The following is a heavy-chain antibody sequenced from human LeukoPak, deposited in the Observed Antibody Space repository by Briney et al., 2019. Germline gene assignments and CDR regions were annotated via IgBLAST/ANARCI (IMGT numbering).Heavy chain of an antibody. CDR2: ISYDGSNK. D-gene: IGHD6-13*01. Sequence: GGSLRLSCAAPGFTFSSYAMHWVRQAPGKGLGWVAVISYDGSNKYYADSVKGRFTISRDNSKNTLYLQMNSLRAEDTAVYYCARDRQQLVPYYFDYWGQGTLVTVSS. J-gene: IGHJ4*02. CDR3: ARDRQQLVPYYFDY. CDR1: GFTFSSYA. V-gene: IGHV3-30*04.